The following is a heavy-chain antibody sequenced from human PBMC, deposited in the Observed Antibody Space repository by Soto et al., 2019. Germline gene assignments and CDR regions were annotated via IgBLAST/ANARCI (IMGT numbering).Heavy chain of an antibody. CDR2: ISWNSGSI. CDR1: GFTFDDYA. Sequence: GGSLRLSCAASGFTFDDYAMHWVRQAPGKGLEWVSGISWNSGSIGYADSVKGRFTISRDNAKNSLYLQMNSLRAEDTALYYCAKDRDGGYAQVYYFDYWGQGTLVTVSS. D-gene: IGHD2-2*01. CDR3: AKDRDGGYAQVYYFDY. J-gene: IGHJ4*02. V-gene: IGHV3-9*01.